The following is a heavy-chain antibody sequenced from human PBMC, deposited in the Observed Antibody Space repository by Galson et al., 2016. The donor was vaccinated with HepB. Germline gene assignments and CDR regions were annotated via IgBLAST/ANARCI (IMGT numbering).Heavy chain of an antibody. V-gene: IGHV3-23*01. J-gene: IGHJ3*01. D-gene: IGHD6-6*01. Sequence: SLRLSCAASGFSFSSYAMSWVRQTPVKGRYWVSTITGRGTSTYYSDSVEGRFTISRDNSKSTLYLQMNGLRDEDTAVYYCAKDPQWTTSSRGAFDVWGQGTMLTVFS. CDR1: GFSFSSYA. CDR2: ITGRGTST. CDR3: AKDPQWTTSSRGAFDV.